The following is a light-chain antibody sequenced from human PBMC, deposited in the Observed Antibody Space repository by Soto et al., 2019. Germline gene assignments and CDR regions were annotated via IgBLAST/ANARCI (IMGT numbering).Light chain of an antibody. J-gene: IGKJ1*01. CDR3: QQSYTTPPA. Sequence: DIQMAQSPSSLSASVGDRVTITCRASQSISSYLNWYQQKPGKAPKLLIYAASSLQSGVPSRFSGSGSGTDYTLTVSSLQREDVATYYCQQSYTTPPAFGQGTKVELK. CDR2: AAS. V-gene: IGKV1-39*01. CDR1: QSISSY.